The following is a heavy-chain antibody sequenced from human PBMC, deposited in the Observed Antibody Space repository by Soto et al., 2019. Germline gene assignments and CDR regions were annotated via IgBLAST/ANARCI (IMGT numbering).Heavy chain of an antibody. CDR3: ARDNPDTYYYGSGSYLFDY. J-gene: IGHJ4*02. CDR2: ISSSSSYI. V-gene: IGHV3-21*01. CDR1: GFTFSSYS. Sequence: GGSLRLSCAASGFTFSSYSMNWVRQAPGKGLEWVSSISSSSSYIYYADSVKGRFTISRDNAKNSLYLQMNSLRAEDTAVYYCARDNPDTYYYGSGSYLFDYWGQGTLVTVSS. D-gene: IGHD3-10*01.